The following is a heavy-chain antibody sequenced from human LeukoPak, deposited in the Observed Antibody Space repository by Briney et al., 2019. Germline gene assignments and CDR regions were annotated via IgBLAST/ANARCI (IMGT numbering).Heavy chain of an antibody. Sequence: KASETLSLTCTVSGGSISSGDYYWSWIRQPPGKGLEWIGYIYYSGSTYYNPSLKSRVTISVDTSKNQFSLKLSSVTAADTAVYYCVRRQQWLDHFDYWGQGTLVTVSS. V-gene: IGHV4-30-4*01. D-gene: IGHD6-19*01. CDR2: IYYSGST. CDR3: VRRQQWLDHFDY. CDR1: GGSISSGDYY. J-gene: IGHJ4*02.